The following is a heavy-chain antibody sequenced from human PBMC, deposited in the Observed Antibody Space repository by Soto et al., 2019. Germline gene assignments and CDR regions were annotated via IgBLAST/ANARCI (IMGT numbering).Heavy chain of an antibody. J-gene: IGHJ6*02. V-gene: IGHV4-34*01. D-gene: IGHD5-18*01. Sequence: SETLSLTCGVFSGSLTDHYWTWIRQTPGKGLEWIGEINHSGITDYNPSLKSRVTLSLDTSKNQFSLKVTALTAADTAVYYCARGKPSGYRFGPRNFFYDGMDVCGPGTTVTVSS. CDR1: SGSLTDHY. CDR2: INHSGIT. CDR3: ARGKPSGYRFGPRNFFYDGMDV.